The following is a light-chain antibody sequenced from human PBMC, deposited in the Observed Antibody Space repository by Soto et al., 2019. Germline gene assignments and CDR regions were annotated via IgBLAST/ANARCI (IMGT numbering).Light chain of an antibody. J-gene: IGLJ1*01. CDR2: DVS. Sequence: QSPLTQPASVSGSPRQSITISCTGTSSDVGGYDYVSWYQQHPGKVPKLMIYDVSNRPSGVSDRFSGSKSGNTASLTISGLQAEDEADYYCSSYTSSSTYVFGTGTKLTVL. CDR1: SSDVGGYDY. V-gene: IGLV2-14*01. CDR3: SSYTSSSTYV.